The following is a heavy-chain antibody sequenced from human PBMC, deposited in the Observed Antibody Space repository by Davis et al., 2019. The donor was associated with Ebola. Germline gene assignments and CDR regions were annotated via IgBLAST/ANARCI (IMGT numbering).Heavy chain of an antibody. CDR3: ARGVFSRCSSTSCYFDYYYMDV. J-gene: IGHJ6*03. D-gene: IGHD2-2*01. Sequence: ASVKVSCKASGYTFTSYYMHWVRQAPGQGLEWMGIINLSGGSTSYAQKLQGRVTMTTDTSTSTAYMELRSLGSDDTAVYYGARGVFSRCSSTSCYFDYYYMDVWGKGTTVTVSS. V-gene: IGHV1-46*01. CDR2: INLSGGST. CDR1: GYTFTSYY.